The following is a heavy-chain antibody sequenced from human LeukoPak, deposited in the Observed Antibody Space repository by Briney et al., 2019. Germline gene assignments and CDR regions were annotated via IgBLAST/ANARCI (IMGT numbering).Heavy chain of an antibody. J-gene: IGHJ4*02. CDR3: ARQNWDCSSTSCYVLHFDY. CDR1: GGSISSYY. D-gene: IGHD2-2*01. V-gene: IGHV4-59*08. Sequence: PSETLSLTCTVSGGSISSYYWSWIRQPPGKGLEWIGYMYYSGSTNYNPSLKSRVTISVDTSKNQFSLKLSSVTAADTAVYYCARQNWDCSSTSCYVLHFDYWGQGTLVTVSS. CDR2: MYYSGST.